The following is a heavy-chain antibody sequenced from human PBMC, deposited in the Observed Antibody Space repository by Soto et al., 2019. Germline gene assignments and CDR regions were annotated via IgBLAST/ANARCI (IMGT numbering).Heavy chain of an antibody. CDR2: ISSSSSYT. CDR1: GFTFSDYY. D-gene: IGHD3-10*01. Sequence: QVQLVESGGGLFKPGGSLRLSCAASGFTFSDYYMSWIRQAPGKGLEWVSYISSSSSYTNYADSVKGRFTISRDNAKNELYLQMNSLRAEDTAVYYCARDIYGSGSDPAGGMDVWGQGTTVTVSS. V-gene: IGHV3-11*05. CDR3: ARDIYGSGSDPAGGMDV. J-gene: IGHJ6*02.